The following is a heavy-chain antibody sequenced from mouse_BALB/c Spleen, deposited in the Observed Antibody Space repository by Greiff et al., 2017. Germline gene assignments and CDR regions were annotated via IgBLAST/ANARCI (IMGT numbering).Heavy chain of an antibody. Sequence: VQLQQSGAELARPGASVKLSCKASGYTFTSYWMQWVKQRPGLGLEWIGAIYPGDGDTRYTQKFKGKATLTADKSSSTAYMQLSSLASEDSAVYYCARGGPWYFDVWGAGTTVTVSS. CDR3: ARGGPWYFDV. CDR2: IYPGDGDT. V-gene: IGHV1-87*01. J-gene: IGHJ1*01. CDR1: GYTFTSYW.